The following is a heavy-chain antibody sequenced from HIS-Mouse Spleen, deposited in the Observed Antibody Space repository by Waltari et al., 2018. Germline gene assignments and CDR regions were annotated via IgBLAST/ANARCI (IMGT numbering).Heavy chain of an antibody. CDR3: ARDQGGPAGYYGMDV. Sequence: EVQLVESGGGLVKPGGSLRLSCSASGFPFSSYSMNWVRQAPGKGLEWVSSISSSSSYIYYADSVKGRFTISRDNAKNSLYLQMNSLRAEDTAVYYCARDQGGPAGYYGMDVWGQGTTVTVSS. CDR2: ISSSSSYI. CDR1: GFPFSSYS. D-gene: IGHD6-25*01. J-gene: IGHJ6*02. V-gene: IGHV3-21*01.